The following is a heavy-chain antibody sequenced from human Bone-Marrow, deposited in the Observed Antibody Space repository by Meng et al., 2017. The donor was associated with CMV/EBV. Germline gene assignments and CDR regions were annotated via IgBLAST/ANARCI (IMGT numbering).Heavy chain of an antibody. D-gene: IGHD2-2*01. CDR3: ARDNIVVVPAAAAYDYYGMDV. J-gene: IGHJ6*02. CDR2: ISSSSSYI. CDR1: GFTFSSYS. V-gene: IGHV3-21*01. Sequence: GESLKISCAASGFTFSSYSMNWVRQAPGKGLEWVSSISSSSSYIYYADSVKGRFTISRDNAKNSLYLQMNSLRAEDTAVYYCARDNIVVVPAAAAYDYYGMDVWGQGTTVTVSS.